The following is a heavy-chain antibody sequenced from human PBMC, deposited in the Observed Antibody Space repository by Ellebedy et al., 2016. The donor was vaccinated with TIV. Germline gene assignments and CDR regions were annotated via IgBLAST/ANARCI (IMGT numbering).Heavy chain of an antibody. Sequence: MPSETLSLTCGFYGESLNDYYWTWIRQSPGKGLEWIGEISHSGNTNYNPSLKSRVAMSVDTSKKQFFLNMNSMTAADTAIYYCRLTLVRGEFAFKDIDDFWGQGTMVTVSS. V-gene: IGHV4-34*01. D-gene: IGHD3-10*01. CDR1: GESLNDYY. CDR2: ISHSGNT. J-gene: IGHJ3*01. CDR3: RLTLVRGEFAFKDIDDF.